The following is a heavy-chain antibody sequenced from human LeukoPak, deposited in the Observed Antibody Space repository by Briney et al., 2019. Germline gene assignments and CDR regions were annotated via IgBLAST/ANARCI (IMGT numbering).Heavy chain of an antibody. CDR3: ARSKSGYYLGPVDY. Sequence: GGSLRLSCAASGFTFSSYAMHWVRQAPGKGLEYVSAISSNGGSTYYANPVKGRFTISRDNSKNTLYLQMGSLRAEDMAVYYCARSKSGYYLGPVDYWGQGTLVTVSS. CDR2: ISSNGGST. V-gene: IGHV3-64*01. CDR1: GFTFSSYA. J-gene: IGHJ4*02. D-gene: IGHD3-22*01.